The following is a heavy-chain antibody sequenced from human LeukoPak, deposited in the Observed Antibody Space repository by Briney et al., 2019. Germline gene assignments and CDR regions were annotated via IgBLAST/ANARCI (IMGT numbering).Heavy chain of an antibody. CDR3: ARVDIVAGSDY. V-gene: IGHV1-69*13. D-gene: IGHD5-12*01. CDR2: IIPIFGTA. CDR1: GGTFSSYA. Sequence: SVKASCNVSGGTFSSYAISWVRQAPGQGLEWMGGIIPIFGTANYAQKFQGRVTITADESTSTAYMELRSLRSDDTAVYYCARVDIVAGSDYWGQGTLVTVSS. J-gene: IGHJ4*02.